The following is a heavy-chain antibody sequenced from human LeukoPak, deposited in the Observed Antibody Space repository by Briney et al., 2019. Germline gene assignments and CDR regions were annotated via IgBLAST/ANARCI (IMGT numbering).Heavy chain of an antibody. Sequence: GGSLRLSCVASGFTFRNYWMSWVRQAPGKGLEWVSAISGSGGSTYYADSVKGRFTISRDNSKNTLYLQMNSLRAEDTAVYYCAKNRITMIVVAHNWFDPWGQGTLVTVSS. CDR1: GFTFRNYW. CDR3: AKNRITMIVVAHNWFDP. D-gene: IGHD3-22*01. J-gene: IGHJ5*02. V-gene: IGHV3-23*01. CDR2: ISGSGGST.